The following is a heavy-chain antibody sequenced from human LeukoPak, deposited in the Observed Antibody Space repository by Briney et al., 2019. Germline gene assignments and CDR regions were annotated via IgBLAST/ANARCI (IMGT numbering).Heavy chain of an antibody. CDR2: IYYSGST. J-gene: IGHJ3*02. CDR3: ARDSSSSAFDI. D-gene: IGHD6-13*01. CDR1: GGSISSYY. Sequence: PSETLSLTCTGSGGSISSYYWSWIRQPPGKGLEWIGYIYYSGSTNYNPSLKSRVTISVDTPKNQFSLKLSSVTAADTAVYYCARDSSSSAFDIWGQGTMVTVSS. V-gene: IGHV4-59*12.